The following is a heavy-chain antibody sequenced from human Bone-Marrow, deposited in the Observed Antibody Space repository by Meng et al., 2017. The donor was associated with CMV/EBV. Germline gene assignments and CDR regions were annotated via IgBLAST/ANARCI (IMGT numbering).Heavy chain of an antibody. J-gene: IGHJ4*02. CDR1: GYTFTAYY. Sequence: GYTFTAYYVHWVRQAPRHGLEWMGWINPDSGDTHYARKFQGRVTMTRDTSINSAYMELSRLKSDDTALYYCVTPGIVGRNAFGPPDYWGQGTLVTVSS. D-gene: IGHD1-26*01. CDR3: VTPGIVGRNAFGPPDY. V-gene: IGHV1-2*02. CDR2: INPDSGDT.